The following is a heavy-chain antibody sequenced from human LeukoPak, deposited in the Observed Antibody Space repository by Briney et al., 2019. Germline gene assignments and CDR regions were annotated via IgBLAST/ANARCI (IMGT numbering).Heavy chain of an antibody. CDR1: VGSFSDYY. CDR3: ARGDFPGYGSGSYPY. Sequence: SETLSLTCAVYVGSFSDYYWGWIRQPPGKGLEWIGEINHSGSTNYNPSLKSRVTMSVDTSKNQFSLKLSSVTAADTAMYYCARGDFPGYGSGSYPYWGQGTLVTVSS. D-gene: IGHD3-10*01. V-gene: IGHV4-34*01. J-gene: IGHJ4*02. CDR2: INHSGST.